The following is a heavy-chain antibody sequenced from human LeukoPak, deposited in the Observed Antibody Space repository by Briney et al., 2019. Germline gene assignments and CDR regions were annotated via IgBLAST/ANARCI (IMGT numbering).Heavy chain of an antibody. J-gene: IGHJ4*02. CDR2: ISWDGVST. Sequence: GGSLRLSCAASGFTFNDYTFHWVRQAPGKGLEWVSLISWDGVSTSYADSMKGRFTISRDNSKSSLYLQMTNLRTEDTALYYCAREKYGDYYFDYWGQGALVTVSS. V-gene: IGHV3-43*01. D-gene: IGHD4-17*01. CDR1: GFTFNDYT. CDR3: AREKYGDYYFDY.